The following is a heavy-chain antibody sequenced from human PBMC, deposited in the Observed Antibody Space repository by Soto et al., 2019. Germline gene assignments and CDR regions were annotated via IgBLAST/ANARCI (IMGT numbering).Heavy chain of an antibody. CDR2: IKNQHDGGTT. Sequence: EVELVESGGGLVKPGGSLTLSCAASGFSFKNAWMNWVRQAPGKGLEWVGRIKNQHDGGTTDYDSFVKGRFTNSRAASENTLYLHMNGLKTEDTGVSFCTGLWCGEIYNCWGQGSLVTVSS. V-gene: IGHV3-15*07. CDR3: TGLWCGEIYNC. CDR1: GFSFKNAW. J-gene: IGHJ4*01. D-gene: IGHD3-10*01.